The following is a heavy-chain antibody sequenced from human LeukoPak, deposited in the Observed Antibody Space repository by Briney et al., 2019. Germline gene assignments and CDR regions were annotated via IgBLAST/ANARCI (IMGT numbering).Heavy chain of an antibody. CDR2: INWNGGST. D-gene: IGHD2-21*02. J-gene: IGHJ4*02. V-gene: IGHV3-20*04. CDR3: ARDESRGNLVTAPDY. Sequence: GGSLRLSCAASGFTFDDYGMSWVRQAPGKGLEWVSGINWNGGSTGYADYVKGRFTISRDNAKNSLYLQMNSLRAEDTALYYCARDESRGNLVTAPDYWGQGTLVTVSS. CDR1: GFTFDDYG.